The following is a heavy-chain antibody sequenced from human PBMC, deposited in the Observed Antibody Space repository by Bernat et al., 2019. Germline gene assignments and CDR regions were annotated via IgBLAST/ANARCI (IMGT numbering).Heavy chain of an antibody. CDR1: GFTFSSYA. Sequence: EVQLVESGGGLVQPGGSLRLSCAASGFTFSSYAMSWVRQAPGKGLEWVSDICGSGGSTYYADSVKGRFTISRDNTKNALYLQMNSLRAEDTAVYYCAKKFVVAEYYFDSWGQGPLVTVSS. V-gene: IGHV3-23*04. D-gene: IGHD2-15*01. CDR2: ICGSGGST. J-gene: IGHJ4*02. CDR3: AKKFVVAEYYFDS.